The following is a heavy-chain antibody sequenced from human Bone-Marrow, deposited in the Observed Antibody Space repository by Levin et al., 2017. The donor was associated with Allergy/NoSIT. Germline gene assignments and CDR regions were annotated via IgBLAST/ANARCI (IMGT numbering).Heavy chain of an antibody. D-gene: IGHD4-11*01. Sequence: SCVASGFTFDDYAMHWVRQSPGKGLEWVSSINWNSGNIAYADSVKGRFTISRDNAKNSLYLQMNGLRAEDTALYYCTKGLTTNPYYYGMDVWGQGTTVTVSS. CDR2: INWNSGNI. CDR3: TKGLTTNPYYYGMDV. J-gene: IGHJ6*02. V-gene: IGHV3-9*01. CDR1: GFTFDDYA.